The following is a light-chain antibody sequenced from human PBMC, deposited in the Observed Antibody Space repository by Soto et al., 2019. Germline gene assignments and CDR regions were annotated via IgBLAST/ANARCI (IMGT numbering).Light chain of an antibody. CDR3: QQHSKWPIT. CDR1: QTIGRN. J-gene: IGKJ5*01. Sequence: IVMTQSPGTLSLSPGETATLSCRASQTIGRNYLAWYQQKPGQAPRLLIYGISTRAADIPARFSGSGSGTDFTLTISSLQSEDFAVYYCQQHSKWPITFGQGTRLEI. CDR2: GIS. V-gene: IGKV3-15*01.